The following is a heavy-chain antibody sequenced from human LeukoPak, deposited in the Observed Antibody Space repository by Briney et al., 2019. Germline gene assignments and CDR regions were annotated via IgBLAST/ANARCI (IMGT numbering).Heavy chain of an antibody. D-gene: IGHD2-15*01. V-gene: IGHV3-21*01. CDR2: ISSSSSYI. J-gene: IGHJ6*04. CDR1: GFTFSSYS. Sequence: GGSLRLSCAASGFTFSSYSMNWVRQAPGKGLEWVSSISSSSSYIYYADSVKGRFTISRDNAKNSLYLQMNSLRAGDTAVYYCARDVGRGYYYYGMDVWGKGTTVTVSS. CDR3: ARDVGRGYYYYGMDV.